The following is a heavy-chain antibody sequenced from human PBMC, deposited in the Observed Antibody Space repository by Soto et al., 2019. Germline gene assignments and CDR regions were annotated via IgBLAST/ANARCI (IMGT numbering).Heavy chain of an antibody. Sequence: QVQLVQSGAEVKKPGSSVKVSCKASGGTFSSYAISWVRQAPGQGLEWMGGIIPIFGTANYAQKFQGRVTITADESTSTAYMELSSLRSEDTAVYYCARGGSGGYSSSWYYYSMDVWGQGTTVTVSS. CDR3: ARGGSGGYSSSWYYYSMDV. D-gene: IGHD6-13*01. CDR1: GGTFSSYA. J-gene: IGHJ6*02. CDR2: IIPIFGTA. V-gene: IGHV1-69*01.